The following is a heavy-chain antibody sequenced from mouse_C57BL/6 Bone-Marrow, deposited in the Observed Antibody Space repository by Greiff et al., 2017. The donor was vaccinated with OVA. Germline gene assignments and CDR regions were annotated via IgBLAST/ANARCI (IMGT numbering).Heavy chain of an antibody. CDR1: GYTFTSYW. CDR2: IDPSDSYT. V-gene: IGHV1-69*01. CDR3: ASYDYDHYAMDY. D-gene: IGHD2-4*01. J-gene: IGHJ4*01. Sequence: QVQLQQSGAELVMPGASVKLSCKASGYTFTSYWMHWVKQRPGQGLEWIGEIDPSDSYTNYNQKFKGKSTLTVDKSSSTAYMQLSSLTSEDSAVYYCASYDYDHYAMDYWGQGTSVTVSS.